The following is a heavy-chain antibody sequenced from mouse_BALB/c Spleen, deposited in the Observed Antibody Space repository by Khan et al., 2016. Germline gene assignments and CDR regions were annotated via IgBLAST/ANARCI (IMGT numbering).Heavy chain of an antibody. J-gene: IGHJ2*01. D-gene: IGHD1-1*01. Sequence: QIQLVQSGPELKKPGETVKISCKASGYTFTDYSMHWVKQAPGKGLKWMGWINTETGEPTYADDFKGRFAFSLETSASTAYLQINNLKNEDAATYFWARRYYGFPRYWSQGTTHTVSS. CDR1: GYTFTDYS. CDR3: ARRYYGFPRY. CDR2: INTETGEP. V-gene: IGHV9-2-1*01.